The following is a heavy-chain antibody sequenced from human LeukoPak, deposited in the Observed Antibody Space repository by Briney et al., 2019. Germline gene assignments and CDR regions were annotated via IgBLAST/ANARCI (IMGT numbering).Heavy chain of an antibody. J-gene: IGHJ6*02. CDR1: GFIFSSYE. V-gene: IGHV3-21*01. CDR3: AREMYGSGSYNDVYYGMDV. CDR2: ISSSSSYI. D-gene: IGHD3-10*01. Sequence: GGSLRLSCAASGFIFSSYEMNWVRQAPGKGLEWVSSISSSSSYIYYAESVKGRFTISRDNAKNSLYLQMNSLRAEDTAVYYCAREMYGSGSYNDVYYGMDVWGQGTTVTVSS.